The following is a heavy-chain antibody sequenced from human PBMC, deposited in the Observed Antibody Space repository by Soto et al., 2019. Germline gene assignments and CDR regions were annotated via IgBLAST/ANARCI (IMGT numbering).Heavy chain of an antibody. V-gene: IGHV3-9*01. J-gene: IGHJ4*01. D-gene: IGHD5-12*01. CDR2: ISWNSGNI. CDR1: GFTFDDYA. CDR3: AKGRDGYNTFDY. Sequence: PGGSLRLSCAASGFTFDDYAMHWVRQAPGKGLEWVSGISWNSGNIDYADSVKGRFTISRDNAKNSLSLQMSSLRAEDTALYYCAKGRDGYNTFDYWGHGSLVTVSS.